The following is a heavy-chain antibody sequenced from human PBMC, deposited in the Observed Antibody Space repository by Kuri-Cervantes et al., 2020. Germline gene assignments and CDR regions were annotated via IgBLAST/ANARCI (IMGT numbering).Heavy chain of an antibody. Sequence: SLKISCAASGFTFDDYAMHWVRQAPGKGLEWVSGISWNSGSIGYADSVKGRFTISRDNAKNSLYLQMNSLRAEDTAVYYCARDYGDYSASYWYFDLWGRGTLVTVSS. V-gene: IGHV3-9*01. CDR2: ISWNSGSI. D-gene: IGHD4-17*01. CDR1: GFTFDDYA. CDR3: ARDYGDYSASYWYFDL. J-gene: IGHJ2*01.